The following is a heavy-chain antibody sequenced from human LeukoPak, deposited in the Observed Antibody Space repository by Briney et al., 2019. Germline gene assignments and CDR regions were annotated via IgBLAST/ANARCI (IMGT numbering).Heavy chain of an antibody. Sequence: PGGSLRLSCAASGFTFSSYAMSWVRQAPGKGLEWASAISGSGGSTYYADSVKGRFTISRDNSKNTLYLQMNSLRVEDTAVYYCARPLSSSYSYTLDPWGQGTLVTVSP. J-gene: IGHJ5*02. V-gene: IGHV3-23*01. CDR2: ISGSGGST. CDR1: GFTFSSYA. D-gene: IGHD3-22*01. CDR3: ARPLSSSYSYTLDP.